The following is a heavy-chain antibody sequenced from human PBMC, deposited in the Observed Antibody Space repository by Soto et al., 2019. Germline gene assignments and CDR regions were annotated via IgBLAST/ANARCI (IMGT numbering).Heavy chain of an antibody. CDR1: GFTFSSYA. V-gene: IGHV3-30-3*01. D-gene: IGHD3-22*01. J-gene: IGHJ5*02. Sequence: LRLSCAASGFTFSSYAMHWVRQAPGKGLEWVAVISYDGSNKYYADSVKGRFTISRDNSKNTLYLQMNSLRAEDTAVYYCARGRYYYDSSGYYLWGQGTLVTVSS. CDR2: ISYDGSNK. CDR3: ARGRYYYDSSGYYL.